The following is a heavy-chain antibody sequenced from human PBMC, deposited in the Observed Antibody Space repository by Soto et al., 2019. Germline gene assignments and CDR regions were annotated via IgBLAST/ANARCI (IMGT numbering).Heavy chain of an antibody. D-gene: IGHD2-15*01. V-gene: IGHV3-30*18. CDR1: GFTFSSYG. CDR3: AKDGCSGGSCQYYFDY. J-gene: IGHJ4*02. Sequence: XVSLRLSCAASGFTFSSYGMHWVRQAPGKGLEWVAVISYDGSNKYYADSVKGRFTISRDNSKNTLYLQMNSLRAEDTAVYYCAKDGCSGGSCQYYFDYWGQGTLVTVSS. CDR2: ISYDGSNK.